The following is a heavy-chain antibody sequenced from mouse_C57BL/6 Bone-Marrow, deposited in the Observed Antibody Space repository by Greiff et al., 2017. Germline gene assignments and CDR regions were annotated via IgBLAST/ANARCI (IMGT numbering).Heavy chain of an antibody. D-gene: IGHD1-1*01. CDR1: GYTFTSYT. Sequence: QVHVKQSGAELARPRASVKMSCKASGYTFTSYTMHWVKQRPGQGLEWIGYINPSSGYTKYNQKFKDKATLTADKSSSTAYMQLSSLTSEDSEVYYCAREDGSSFFHYCCEGTTLTISS. V-gene: IGHV1-4*01. J-gene: IGHJ2*01. CDR2: INPSSGYT. CDR3: AREDGSSFFHY.